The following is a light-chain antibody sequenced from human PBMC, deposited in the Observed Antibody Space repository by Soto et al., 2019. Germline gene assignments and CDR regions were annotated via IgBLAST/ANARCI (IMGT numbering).Light chain of an antibody. CDR3: QQYNTYLWT. V-gene: IGKV1-5*03. J-gene: IGKJ1*01. Sequence: DIQMTQSPSTLSASVGDRVIIVCRASQSIGSWLAWYQQKPGKAPNLLIYKASSLESGVPSRFSGSGSGTEFTLTIRGLQPDDFATYYCQQYNTYLWTFGQGTTGDIK. CDR2: KAS. CDR1: QSIGSW.